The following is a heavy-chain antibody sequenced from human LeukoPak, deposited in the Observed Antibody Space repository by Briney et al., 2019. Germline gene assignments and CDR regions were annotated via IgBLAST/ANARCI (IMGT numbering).Heavy chain of an antibody. J-gene: IGHJ6*02. CDR1: GFTFRSYG. CDR3: ARGQPPSYYDMDV. CDR2: IWSDGSSK. D-gene: IGHD6-13*01. Sequence: GGSLRLSCAASGFTFRSYGMHGVPQAPGKGLDWVEVIWSDGSSKHSADSVKGRFTISRDNSKNTLYLQMNSLRAEDTALYYCARGQPPSYYDMDVWGQGTTVTVSS. V-gene: IGHV3-33*01.